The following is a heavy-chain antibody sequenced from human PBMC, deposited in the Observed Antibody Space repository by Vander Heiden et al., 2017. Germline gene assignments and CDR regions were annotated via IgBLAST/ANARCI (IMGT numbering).Heavy chain of an antibody. V-gene: IGHV3-21*01. J-gene: IGHJ1*01. D-gene: IGHD3-10*01. CDR2: INGGSKYK. Sequence: EVLLVSSGGGLVNPGGALRLSCVASGFTFRSYSTNWVRQAPGKGLEWVSTINGGSKYKYYAASVKGRFTISRDNAKNSLYLQMNSLRGEDSAVYYCARDRSPTAGTSGIAEKFQHWGQGTLVTVSS. CDR3: ARDRSPTAGTSGIAEKFQH. CDR1: GFTFRSYS.